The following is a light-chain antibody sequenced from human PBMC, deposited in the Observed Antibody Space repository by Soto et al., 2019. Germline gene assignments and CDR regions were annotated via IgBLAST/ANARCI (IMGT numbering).Light chain of an antibody. CDR1: SGSVSTSYY. CDR2: STN. V-gene: IGLV8-61*01. CDR3: VLYMGSGIPE. J-gene: IGLJ2*01. Sequence: QTVVTQEPSFSVSPGGTVTLTCGLSSGSVSTSYYPSWYQQTPGQAPRTLIYSTNTRSSGVPDRFSGSILGNKAALTITGAQADDESDYYCVLYMGSGIPEFGGGPKVTVL.